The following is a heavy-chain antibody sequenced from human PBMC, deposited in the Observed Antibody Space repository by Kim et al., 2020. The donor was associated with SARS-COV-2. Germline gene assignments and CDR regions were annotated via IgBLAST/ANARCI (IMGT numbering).Heavy chain of an antibody. CDR3: AREDVPAAFFDY. J-gene: IGHJ4*02. V-gene: IGHV4-31*02. D-gene: IGHD2-2*01. Sequence: YYNQSLKSRVTISVDTSKNQFSLKLSSVTAADTAVYYCAREDVPAAFFDYWGQGTLVTVSS.